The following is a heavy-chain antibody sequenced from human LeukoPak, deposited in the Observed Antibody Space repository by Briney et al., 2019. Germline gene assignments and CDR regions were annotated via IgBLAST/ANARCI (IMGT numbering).Heavy chain of an antibody. D-gene: IGHD6-6*01. V-gene: IGHV7-4-1*02. Sequence: ASVKVSCKASGYTFTSYAMNWVRQAPGQGLEWMGWINTNTGNPTYAQDFTGRFVFSLDTSVSTAYLQISSLKAEDTAVYYCALMEQLVGFDYYYYYMDVWGKGTTVTVSS. CDR3: ALMEQLVGFDYYYYYMDV. CDR2: INTNTGNP. J-gene: IGHJ6*03. CDR1: GYTFTSYA.